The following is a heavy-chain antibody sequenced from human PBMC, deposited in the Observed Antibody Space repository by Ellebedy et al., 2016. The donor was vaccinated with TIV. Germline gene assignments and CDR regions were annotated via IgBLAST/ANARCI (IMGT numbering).Heavy chain of an antibody. CDR3: AKFAGTYYYYGMDV. Sequence: GGSLRLXXAASGFTFSSYAMSWVRQAPGKGLEWVSAISGSGGSTYYADSVKGRFTISRDNSKNTLYLQMNSLRAEDTAVYYCAKFAGTYYYYGMDVWGQGTMVTVSS. CDR2: ISGSGGST. D-gene: IGHD3-10*01. J-gene: IGHJ6*02. CDR1: GFTFSSYA. V-gene: IGHV3-23*01.